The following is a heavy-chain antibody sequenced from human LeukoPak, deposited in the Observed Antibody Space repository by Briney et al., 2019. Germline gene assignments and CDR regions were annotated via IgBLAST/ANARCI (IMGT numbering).Heavy chain of an antibody. CDR2: ISGSGGST. CDR1: GFTFSSYA. J-gene: IGHJ4*02. CDR3: AKDLGWFGELSPYYFDY. Sequence: PGGSLRLSCAASGFTFSSYAMSWVRQAPGKGLEWVSAISGSGGSTYYADSVKGRFTISRDNSKNTLYLQMNSLRAEDTAVYCCAKDLGWFGELSPYYFDYWGQGTLVTVSS. D-gene: IGHD3-10*01. V-gene: IGHV3-23*01.